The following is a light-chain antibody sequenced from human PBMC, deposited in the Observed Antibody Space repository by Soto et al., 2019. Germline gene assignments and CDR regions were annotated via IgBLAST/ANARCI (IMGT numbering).Light chain of an antibody. J-gene: IGLJ7*01. CDR1: SGHSSYA. CDR2: LNSDGSH. CDR3: QTWGTGIHV. V-gene: IGLV4-69*01. Sequence: QSVLTQSPSASASLGASVKLTCTLSSGHSSYAIAWHQQQPEKGPRYLMKLNSDGSHSKGDGIPDRFSGSSSGAERYLTISSLQSEDEAYYYCQTWGTGIHVFGGGTQLTVL.